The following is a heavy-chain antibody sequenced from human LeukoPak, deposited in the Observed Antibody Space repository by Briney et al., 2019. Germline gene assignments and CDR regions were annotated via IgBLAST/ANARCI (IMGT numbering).Heavy chain of an antibody. V-gene: IGHV4-59*01. CDR2: VYYSGST. CDR1: GGSISPYY. J-gene: IGHJ4*02. CDR3: ARYNGGWSYYFDS. D-gene: IGHD6-19*01. Sequence: ASETLSLTCTVSGGSISPYYWSWIRQPPGKGLEWVGYVYYSGSTMYKPSLKSQVTISLDTSRSQFSLRLRSVTAADTAVYYCARYNGGWSYYFDSWGRGTL.